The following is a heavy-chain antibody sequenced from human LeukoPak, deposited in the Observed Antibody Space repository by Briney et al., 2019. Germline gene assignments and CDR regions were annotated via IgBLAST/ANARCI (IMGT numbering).Heavy chain of an antibody. D-gene: IGHD3/OR15-3a*01. CDR1: GFTFSDYY. J-gene: IGHJ3*02. Sequence: PGGSLRLSCAASGFTFSDYYMSWIRQAPGKGLEWVSYISSSGSTIYYADSVKGRFTISRDNAKNSLYLQMNSLRAEDTALYYCAKDLLDHHHFDAFDIWGQGTMVTVSS. CDR3: AKDLLDHHHFDAFDI. V-gene: IGHV3-11*01. CDR2: ISSSGSTI.